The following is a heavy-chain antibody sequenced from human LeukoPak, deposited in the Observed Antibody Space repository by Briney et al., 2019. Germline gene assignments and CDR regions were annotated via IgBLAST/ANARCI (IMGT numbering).Heavy chain of an antibody. Sequence: GASVKVSCKASGFTFTSSAAQWVRQPRGQRLEWIGWIVDGSGNTNYAQKVQERVTIARDMSTTTAYMGLSSLRAEDTAVYYCAAGGPDYVYGMDVWGQGTTVTVSS. CDR2: IVDGSGNT. J-gene: IGHJ6*02. V-gene: IGHV1-58*01. CDR3: AAGGPDYVYGMDV. CDR1: GFTFTSSA. D-gene: IGHD4/OR15-4a*01.